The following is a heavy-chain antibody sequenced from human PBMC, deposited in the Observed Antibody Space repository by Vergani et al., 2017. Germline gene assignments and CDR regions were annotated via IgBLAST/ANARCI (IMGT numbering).Heavy chain of an antibody. Sequence: QVQLQESGPGLVKPSETLSLTCTVSGGSISSYYWSWIRQPPGKGLEWIGYISYSVTTNYNPSLKSRVTISGDTSKNQFSLKLSSVTAADTAVYYCEGGGSASTGGYYYYYMDVWGKGTTVTVSS. CDR2: ISYSVTT. CDR1: GGSISSYY. D-gene: IGHD6-6*01. J-gene: IGHJ6*03. CDR3: EGGGSASTGGYYYYYMDV. V-gene: IGHV4-59*01.